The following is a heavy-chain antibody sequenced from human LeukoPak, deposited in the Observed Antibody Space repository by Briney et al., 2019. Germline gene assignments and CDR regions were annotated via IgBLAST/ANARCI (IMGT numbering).Heavy chain of an antibody. D-gene: IGHD1-26*01. V-gene: IGHV1-2*02. CDR3: ERDSARYSADYYY. CDR1: GYTVTRYY. J-gene: IGHJ4*02. Sequence: ASVKVSGKASGYTVTRYYMHWGGQAPGQGGEWRGGSNPNRGGTNNAQKCQGRVTITRETSIRTAYMERSRRRDEETGVYKCERDSARYSADYYYWGQGTLVTVS. CDR2: SNPNRGGT.